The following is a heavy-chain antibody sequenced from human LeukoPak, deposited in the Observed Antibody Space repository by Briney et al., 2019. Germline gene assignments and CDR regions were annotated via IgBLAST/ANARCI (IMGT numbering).Heavy chain of an antibody. Sequence: PSQTLSLTCTVSGASIRSGDYYWSWTRQPPGKGLEWIGYIYDSGSTYYNPSLKSRITISVDTSENRFSLKLSSVTATDTAVYYCARDCSGGSCYGAFDIWGQGTMVTVSS. J-gene: IGHJ3*02. D-gene: IGHD2-15*01. CDR2: IYDSGST. CDR1: GASIRSGDYY. V-gene: IGHV4-30-4*01. CDR3: ARDCSGGSCYGAFDI.